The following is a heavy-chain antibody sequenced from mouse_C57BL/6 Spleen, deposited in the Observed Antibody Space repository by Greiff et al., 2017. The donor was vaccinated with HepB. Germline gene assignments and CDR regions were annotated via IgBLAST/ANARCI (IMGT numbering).Heavy chain of an antibody. CDR3: AREGDYDYENAMDY. CDR2: IYPGDGDT. V-gene: IGHV1-80*01. D-gene: IGHD2-4*01. Sequence: VQLQESGAELVKPGASVKISCKASGYAFSSYWMNWVKQRPGKGLEWIGQIYPGDGDTNYNGKFKGKATLTADKSSSTAYMQLSSLTSEDSAVYFSAREGDYDYENAMDYWGQGTSVTVSS. CDR1: GYAFSSYW. J-gene: IGHJ4*01.